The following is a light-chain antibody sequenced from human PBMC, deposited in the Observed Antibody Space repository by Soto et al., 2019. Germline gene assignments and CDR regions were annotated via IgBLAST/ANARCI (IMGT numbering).Light chain of an antibody. CDR3: ATWDASLPGDV. V-gene: IGLV1-51*01. J-gene: IGLJ2*01. CDR2: DNN. CDR1: SSNIGNNY. Sequence: QSVLTQSPSVSAAPGQKVTISCSGSSSNIGNNYVSWYQHLPGTAPKLLIYDNNKRPAGIPDRFSGSKSGTSGTLDISGLQTGDEGDYYCATWDASLPGDVFGGGTKLTVL.